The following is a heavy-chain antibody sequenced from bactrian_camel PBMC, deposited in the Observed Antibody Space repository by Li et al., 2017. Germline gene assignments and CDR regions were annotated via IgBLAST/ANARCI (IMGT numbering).Heavy chain of an antibody. D-gene: IGHD2*01. V-gene: IGHV3S53*01. CDR1: YRYNNCC. J-gene: IGHJ6*01. Sequence: HVQLVESGGGSVQAGGSLRLSCAGYRYNNCCLAWFRQAPGKEREGVAHIDSSGLTTYADSVKGRFTISRDNARKTVYLQMNSLQPDDTAMYYCAAGLKWCRQGYPTADFRYLGQGTQVTVS. CDR3: AAGLKWCRQGYPTADFRY. CDR2: IDSSGLT.